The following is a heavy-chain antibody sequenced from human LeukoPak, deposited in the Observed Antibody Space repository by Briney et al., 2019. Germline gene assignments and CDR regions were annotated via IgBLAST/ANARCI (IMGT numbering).Heavy chain of an antibody. D-gene: IGHD3-9*01. V-gene: IGHV3-33*06. CDR2: IWYDGSNK. CDR1: GFTFSSYG. Sequence: GGSLRLSCAASGFTFSSYGMHWVRQAPGKGLEWVAVIWYDGSNKYYADSVKGRFTISRDNSKNTLYLQMNSLRAEDTAVYYCAKTRGLWDHDWVDYGGRGTRSPSPQ. CDR3: AKTRGLWDHDWVDY. J-gene: IGHJ4*02.